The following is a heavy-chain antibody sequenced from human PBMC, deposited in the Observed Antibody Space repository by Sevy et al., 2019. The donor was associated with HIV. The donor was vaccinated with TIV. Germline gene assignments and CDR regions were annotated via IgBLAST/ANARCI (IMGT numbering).Heavy chain of an antibody. CDR2: IYYSGST. CDR3: ARGSVVVVAATHYYYYGMDV. CDR1: GGSVSSGSYY. D-gene: IGHD2-15*01. V-gene: IGHV4-61*01. J-gene: IGHJ6*02. Sequence: SETLSLTCTVSGGSVSSGSYYWSWIRQPPGKGLEWIGYIYYSGSTNYNPSLKSRVTISVDTSKNQFSLKLSSVTAADTAVYYCARGSVVVVAATHYYYYGMDVWGQGTTVTVSS.